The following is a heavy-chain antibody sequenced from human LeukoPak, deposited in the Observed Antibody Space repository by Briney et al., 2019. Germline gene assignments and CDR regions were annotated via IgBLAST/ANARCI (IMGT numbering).Heavy chain of an antibody. CDR1: AFTFTNYW. J-gene: IGHJ3*02. CDR2: IDNDGSDS. Sequence: HPGGSLRLSCAASAFTFTNYWMHWVHQAPGEGLVWVSRIDNDGSDSIYADSVKGRFTISRDNAKNTVYLQMNGLRADDTAVYYCARGGYHHGFDIWGQGTMVTVSS. D-gene: IGHD1-14*01. V-gene: IGHV3-74*01. CDR3: ARGGYHHGFDI.